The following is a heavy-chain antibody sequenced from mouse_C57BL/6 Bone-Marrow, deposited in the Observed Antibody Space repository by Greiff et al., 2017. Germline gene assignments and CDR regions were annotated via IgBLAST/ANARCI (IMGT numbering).Heavy chain of an antibody. Sequence: DVKLVESEGGLVQPGSSMKLSCTASGFTFSDYYMAWVRQVPEKGLEWVANINYDGSSTYYLDSLKSRFIISRDNAKNILYLQMSSLKSEDTATYYCARGGDYYGSSYPFAYWGQGTLVTVSA. CDR3: ARGGDYYGSSYPFAY. V-gene: IGHV5-16*01. CDR2: INYDGSST. J-gene: IGHJ3*01. D-gene: IGHD1-1*01. CDR1: GFTFSDYY.